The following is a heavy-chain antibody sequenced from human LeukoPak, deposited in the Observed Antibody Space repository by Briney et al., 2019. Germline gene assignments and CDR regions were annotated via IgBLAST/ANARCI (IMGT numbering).Heavy chain of an antibody. D-gene: IGHD1-26*01. J-gene: IGHJ4*02. Sequence: GGSLRLSRAASGFTFSSYAMSWVRQAPGKGLEWVSAISGSGGSTYYADSVKGRFTISRDNSKNTLYLQMNSLRAEDTAVYYCAKDPPRYIVGATFDYWGQGTLVTVSS. CDR2: ISGSGGST. V-gene: IGHV3-23*01. CDR1: GFTFSSYA. CDR3: AKDPPRYIVGATFDY.